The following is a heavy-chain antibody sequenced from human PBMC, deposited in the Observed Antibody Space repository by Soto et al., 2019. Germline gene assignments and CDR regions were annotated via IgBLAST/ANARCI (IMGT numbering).Heavy chain of an antibody. D-gene: IGHD6-19*01. J-gene: IGHJ6*02. CDR2: IDPSDSYT. Sequence: GESRKISCKGSGYSFTSYWISWVRQMPGKGLEWMGRIDPSDSYTNYSPSFQGHVTISADKSISTAYLQWSSLKASDTAMYYCARHVVAVAGTTIYYYYGMDVWGQGTQVTLSS. CDR3: ARHVVAVAGTTIYYYYGMDV. V-gene: IGHV5-10-1*01. CDR1: GYSFTSYW.